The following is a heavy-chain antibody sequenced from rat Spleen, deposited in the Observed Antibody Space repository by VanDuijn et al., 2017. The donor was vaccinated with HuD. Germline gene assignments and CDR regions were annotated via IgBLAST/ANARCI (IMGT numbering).Heavy chain of an antibody. Sequence: QVQLKESGPDLVQPSQTLSLTCTVSGFSLNSNGVSWVRQPPGKGLEWIAAISSGGRTYYNSGLKSRLSISRDTSKSHVFLKMNSLQTEDTAMYFCARSLIAAIGGFPYWGQGTLVTVSS. CDR3: ARSLIAAIGGFPY. CDR2: ISSGGRT. D-gene: IGHD1-2*01. CDR1: GFSLNSNG. J-gene: IGHJ3*01. V-gene: IGHV2S12*01.